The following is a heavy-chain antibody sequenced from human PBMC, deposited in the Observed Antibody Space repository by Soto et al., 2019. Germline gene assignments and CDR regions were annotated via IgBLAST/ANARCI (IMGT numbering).Heavy chain of an antibody. D-gene: IGHD3-10*01. Sequence: EVQLVESGGGLVQPGRSLRLSCAASGFTFDDYAMHWVRQAPGKGLEWVSGISWYSGSIGYADSVKGRFTISRDNAKNSLYLQMNSLRAEDTALDYCAKDMPDYYGSGSKAFDYWGQGTLVTVSS. V-gene: IGHV3-9*01. CDR2: ISWYSGSI. CDR3: AKDMPDYYGSGSKAFDY. J-gene: IGHJ4*02. CDR1: GFTFDDYA.